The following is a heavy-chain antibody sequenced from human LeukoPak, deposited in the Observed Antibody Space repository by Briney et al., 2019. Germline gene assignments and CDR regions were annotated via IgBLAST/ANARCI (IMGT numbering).Heavy chain of an antibody. J-gene: IGHJ4*02. CDR1: GYTFTGYY. CDR2: INPNSGGT. V-gene: IGHV1-2*06. Sequence: ASVKVSCKASGYTFTGYYMHWVRQAPGQGLEWMGRINPNSGGTNYAQKFQGRVTMTRDTSISTAYMELSRLRSDDTAVYYCARDRVVGATAAFDYWGQGTLVTVSS. D-gene: IGHD1-26*01. CDR3: ARDRVVGATAAFDY.